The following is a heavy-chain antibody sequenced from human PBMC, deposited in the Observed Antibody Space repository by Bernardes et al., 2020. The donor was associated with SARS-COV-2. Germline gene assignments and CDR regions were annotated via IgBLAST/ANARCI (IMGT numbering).Heavy chain of an antibody. CDR3: AKEAGGYYDSSGYYPYYFDY. V-gene: IGHV3-30*18. J-gene: IGHJ4*02. Sequence: GGSLNLSCAASGFTFSSYGLHWFRQAPGKGLEWVAVILYDGSNNYYATSVKGRFTISRANSKNPQYLQMNSLRAEGTAVYDCAKEAGGYYDSSGYYPYYFDYWGQGTLVTVSS. CDR1: GFTFSSYG. D-gene: IGHD3-22*01. CDR2: ILYDGSNN.